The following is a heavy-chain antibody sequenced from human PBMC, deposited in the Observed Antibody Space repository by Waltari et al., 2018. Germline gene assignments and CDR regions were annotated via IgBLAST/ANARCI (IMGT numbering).Heavy chain of an antibody. CDR2: INPNSGGT. CDR1: GYTFTGYY. CDR3: ARELDQWEHNRDYYYYGMDV. V-gene: IGHV1-2*02. D-gene: IGHD1-26*01. Sequence: QVQLVQSGAEVKKPGASVKVSCKASGYTFTGYYMHWVRQAPGQGLEWMGWINPNSGGTNYAQTFQGRVTMTRDTTISTAYMELSRLRSDDTAVYYCARELDQWEHNRDYYYYGMDVWGQGTTVTVSS. J-gene: IGHJ6*02.